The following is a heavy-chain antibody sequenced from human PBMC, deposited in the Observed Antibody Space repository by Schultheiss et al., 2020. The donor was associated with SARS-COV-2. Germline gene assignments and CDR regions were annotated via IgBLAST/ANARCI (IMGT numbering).Heavy chain of an antibody. J-gene: IGHJ4*02. Sequence: SETLSFTCTVSGGSISSGGYYWSWIRQHPGKGLEWIGYIYYSGSTYYNPSLKSRVTISVDTSKNQFSLKLSSVTAADTAVYYCARVRTEFFGVVSNFDYWGQGTLVTVSS. CDR1: GGSISSGGYY. D-gene: IGHD3-3*01. CDR2: IYYSGST. V-gene: IGHV4-31*03. CDR3: ARVRTEFFGVVSNFDY.